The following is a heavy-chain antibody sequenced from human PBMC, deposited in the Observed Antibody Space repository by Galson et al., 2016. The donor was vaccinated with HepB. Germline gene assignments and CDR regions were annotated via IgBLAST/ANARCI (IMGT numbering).Heavy chain of an antibody. D-gene: IGHD2-21*02. V-gene: IGHV1-69*13. CDR3: ATEKSDSLIPFDS. J-gene: IGHJ4*02. CDR2: IIIVLGTT. CDR1: GGTFNTNV. Sequence: SVKVSCKASGGTFNTNVISWVRLAPGQGLKWMGGIIIVLGTTNYAQKFQGRLTITADESTGTAYMELSSLRSEDTALYYCATEKSDSLIPFDSWGQGTLVTVSS.